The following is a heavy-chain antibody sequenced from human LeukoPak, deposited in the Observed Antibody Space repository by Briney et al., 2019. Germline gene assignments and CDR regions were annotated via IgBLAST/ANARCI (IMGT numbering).Heavy chain of an antibody. CDR2: IYYSGST. D-gene: IGHD2-2*01. CDR3: ARGHRVPAVWGTRFDP. CDR1: GGSISSGGYY. Sequence: PSQTLSLTCTVSGGSISSGGYYWSWIRQHPGKGLEWIGYIYYSGSTYYNPSLKSRVTISVDTSKNQFSLKLSSVTAADTAVYYCARGHRVPAVWGTRFDPWGQGTLVTVSS. V-gene: IGHV4-31*03. J-gene: IGHJ5*02.